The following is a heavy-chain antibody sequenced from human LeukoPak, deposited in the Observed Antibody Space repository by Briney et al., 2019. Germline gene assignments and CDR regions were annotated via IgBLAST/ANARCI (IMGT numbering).Heavy chain of an antibody. CDR1: GFSFGTYT. V-gene: IGHV3-48*02. Sequence: GGSLRLSCAASGFSFGTYTMSCVRQAPGKGLEWLSYITSGSITIDYADSVKGRFTVSRDNPKNSLYLQMNSLRDEDTAVYYCARVEYYSGSYEDYWGQGALVTVSS. CDR3: ARVEYYSGSYEDY. D-gene: IGHD3-10*01. J-gene: IGHJ4*02. CDR2: ITSGSITI.